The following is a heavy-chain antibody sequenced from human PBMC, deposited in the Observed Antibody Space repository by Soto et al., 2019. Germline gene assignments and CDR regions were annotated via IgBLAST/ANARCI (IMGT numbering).Heavy chain of an antibody. CDR1: GFTFTRYS. CDR2: ISGTTNYI. J-gene: IGHJ4*02. V-gene: IGHV3-21*06. Sequence: PGGSLRLSCAASGFTFTRYSMNWVSQAPGKGLEWVSSISGTTNYIYYGDSMKGRFTISRDNAKNSLYLEMNSLRAEDTAVYYCARESEDLTSNFDYWGQGTLVTVSS. CDR3: ARESEDLTSNFDY.